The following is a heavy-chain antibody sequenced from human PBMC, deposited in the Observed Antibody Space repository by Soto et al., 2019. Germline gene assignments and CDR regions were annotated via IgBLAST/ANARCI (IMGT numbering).Heavy chain of an antibody. V-gene: IGHV4-34*01. CDR2: INHSGST. Sequence: QVQLQQWGAGLLKPSETLSLTCAVYGGSFSGYYWSWIRQPPGKGLEWIGEINHSGSTNYNPSLKRRVTISVFTSNNQFSLKLSSVTAADTAVYYCARGYGTNFDYWGQGTLVTVSS. CDR1: GGSFSGYY. CDR3: ARGYGTNFDY. J-gene: IGHJ4*02. D-gene: IGHD3-10*01.